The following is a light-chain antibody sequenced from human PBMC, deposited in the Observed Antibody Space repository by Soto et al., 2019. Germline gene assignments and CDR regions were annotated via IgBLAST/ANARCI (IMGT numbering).Light chain of an antibody. CDR1: QSVNGNY. J-gene: IGKJ2*01. V-gene: IGKV3-20*01. CDR2: GAS. CDR3: QQYGSSFRYT. Sequence: EIVLTQSPGTLSLSPGERATLSCRASQSVNGNYLTWYQQKPGQAPRLLIYGASTRATGTPDRFSGSGSGTDFTLNISRLEPEDFAVYYCQQYGSSFRYTFGQGTKLEIK.